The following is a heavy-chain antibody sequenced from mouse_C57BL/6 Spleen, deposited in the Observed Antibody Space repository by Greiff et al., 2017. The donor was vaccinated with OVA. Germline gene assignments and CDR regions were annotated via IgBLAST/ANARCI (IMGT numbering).Heavy chain of an antibody. Sequence: QVQLQQPGAELVMPGASVKLSCKASGYTFTSYWMHWVKQRPGQGLEWIGEIDPSDSYTNYNQKFKGKSTLTVDKSSSTAYMQLSSLTSEDSAVHYCARPYGSKENWYFDVWGTGTTVTVSS. CDR2: IDPSDSYT. J-gene: IGHJ1*03. CDR3: ARPYGSKENWYFDV. D-gene: IGHD1-1*01. V-gene: IGHV1-69*01. CDR1: GYTFTSYW.